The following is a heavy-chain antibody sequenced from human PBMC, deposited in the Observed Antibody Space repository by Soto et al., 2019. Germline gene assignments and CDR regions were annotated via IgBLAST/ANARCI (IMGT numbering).Heavy chain of an antibody. CDR2: IWYDGSNK. Sequence: GGSLRLSCAASGFTFSSYGMHWVRQAPGKGLEWVAVIWYDGSNKYYADSVKGRFTISRDNSKNTLYLQMNSLRAEDTAVYYCARRGRDSSSWHWFDYWGQGTLVTVSS. D-gene: IGHD6-13*01. V-gene: IGHV3-33*01. CDR1: GFTFSSYG. J-gene: IGHJ4*02. CDR3: ARRGRDSSSWHWFDY.